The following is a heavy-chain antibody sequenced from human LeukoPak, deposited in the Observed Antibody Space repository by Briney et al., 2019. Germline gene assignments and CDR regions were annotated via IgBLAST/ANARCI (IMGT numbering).Heavy chain of an antibody. V-gene: IGHV6-1*01. CDR1: GDSVSRNTAG. Sequence: SQTLSLTCAISGDSVSRNTAGWSWIRQSPSRGLEWLGRTYYRSKWYSDFAPSVRNQITINPDTSKNQFSLQLNSVTPEDTAMYYCARARRGYDAFDIWGQGTMVTVSS. CDR3: ARARRGYDAFDI. CDR2: TYYRSKWYS. J-gene: IGHJ3*02. D-gene: IGHD3-10*01.